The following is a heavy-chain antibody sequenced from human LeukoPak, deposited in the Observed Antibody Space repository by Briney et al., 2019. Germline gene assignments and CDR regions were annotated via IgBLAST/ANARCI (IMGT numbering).Heavy chain of an antibody. CDR1: GGSISSYY. V-gene: IGHV4-4*07. Sequence: PSETLSLTCTVSGGSISSYYWSWIRQPAGKGLEWIGRIYTSGSTNYNPSLKSRVTMSVDTSKNQFSLKLSSVTAADTAIYYCARTIVGPGTSYFDQWGQGTLVTVSS. J-gene: IGHJ4*02. CDR3: ARTIVGPGTSYFDQ. CDR2: IYTSGST. D-gene: IGHD1-26*01.